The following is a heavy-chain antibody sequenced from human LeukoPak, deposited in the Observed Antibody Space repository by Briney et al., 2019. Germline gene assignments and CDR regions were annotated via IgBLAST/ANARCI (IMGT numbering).Heavy chain of an antibody. CDR3: ARDAVN. D-gene: IGHD6-19*01. J-gene: IGHJ4*02. Sequence: PGGSLRLSCAASGFTFSYYWMHWVRQGPGKGLVWVSRIDSDGSSTNYADSVKGRFTIFRDNVKNTLYLQMNSLTAEDTAVYYCARDAVNWGQGTLVTVSS. CDR2: IDSDGSST. CDR1: GFTFSYYW. V-gene: IGHV3-74*01.